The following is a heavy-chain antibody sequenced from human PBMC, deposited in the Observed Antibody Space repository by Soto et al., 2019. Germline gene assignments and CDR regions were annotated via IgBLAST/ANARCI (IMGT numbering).Heavy chain of an antibody. D-gene: IGHD6-19*01. Sequence: PGGALGLSCSASGFTFSSYAMHWVRQAPGKGLEWVAVISYDGSNKYYADSVKGRFTISRDNSKNTLYLQMNSLRAEDTAVYYCARDRVAARPPIAVAVEYYYYYGMDVWGQGTTVTVSS. CDR1: GFTFSSYA. CDR3: ARDRVAARPPIAVAVEYYYYYGMDV. V-gene: IGHV3-30-3*01. J-gene: IGHJ6*02. CDR2: ISYDGSNK.